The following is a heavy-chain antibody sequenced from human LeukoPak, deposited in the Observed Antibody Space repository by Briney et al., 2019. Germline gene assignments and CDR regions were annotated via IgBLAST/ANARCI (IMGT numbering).Heavy chain of an antibody. CDR3: AKDIMGTSNLGGDGFDI. CDR1: GFTFNDYA. CDR2: ISWNSGDI. V-gene: IGHV3-9*01. Sequence: GGSLRLSCAASGFTFNDYAMHWVRQVPGRGLEWVSGISWNSGDIAYAGSVKGRFTISRDNAKNSLYLQMNRLRPDDTALYYCAKDIMGTSNLGGDGFDIWGQGTMVTVAS. J-gene: IGHJ3*02. D-gene: IGHD3-16*01.